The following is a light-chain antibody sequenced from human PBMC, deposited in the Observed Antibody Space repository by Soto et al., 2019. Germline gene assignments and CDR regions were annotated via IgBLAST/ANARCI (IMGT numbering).Light chain of an antibody. CDR2: DDS. J-gene: IGKJ1*01. CDR3: QQRSNWPRT. V-gene: IGKV3-11*01. CDR1: QSVSSY. Sequence: EIVLTQSPATLSLSPGERATLSCRASQSVSSYLAWYQQKPGQAPRLLIYDDSNRATGIPARFSGSGSGTVFTLAISSLQPEDFAVYYCQQRSNWPRTFGQGTKVDIK.